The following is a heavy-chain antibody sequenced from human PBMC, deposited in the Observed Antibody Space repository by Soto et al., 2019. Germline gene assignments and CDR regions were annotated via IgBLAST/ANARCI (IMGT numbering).Heavy chain of an antibody. CDR1: GGSVSSGSYY. V-gene: IGHV4-61*01. D-gene: IGHD1-26*01. Sequence: PSETLSLTCTVSGGSVSSGSYYWSWIRQPPGKGLDWIGYIYSSGSTKYNPSLKSRVTISVDTSKNQFSLKLSSVTAADTAVYYCARQRPTDGRWEFANYYGMDVWGQGTPVTVSS. CDR3: ARQRPTDGRWEFANYYGMDV. J-gene: IGHJ6*02. CDR2: IYSSGST.